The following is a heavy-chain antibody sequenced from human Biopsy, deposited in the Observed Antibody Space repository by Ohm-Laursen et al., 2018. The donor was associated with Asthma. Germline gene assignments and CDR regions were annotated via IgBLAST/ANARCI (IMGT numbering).Heavy chain of an antibody. CDR1: GGSISSSSYY. V-gene: IGHV4-39*02. Sequence: SETLSLTCTVSGGSISSSSYYWGWIRQPPGKGLEWIGSIYYSGSTYYNPSLKSRVTISVDTSKNHFSLKLTSVTAADTAVYYCARDRAMISETWGQGTLVTVSS. CDR2: IYYSGST. D-gene: IGHD3-22*01. J-gene: IGHJ5*02. CDR3: ARDRAMISET.